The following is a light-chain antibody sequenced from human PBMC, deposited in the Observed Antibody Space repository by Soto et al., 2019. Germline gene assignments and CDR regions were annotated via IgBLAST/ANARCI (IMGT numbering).Light chain of an antibody. Sequence: EIVLTQSPGTLSLSPGGRATLSCRASQSVSSSYLAWYQQKPGQAPRLLIYGASRRATGIPDRFSGSGSGTDFTLTISRLEPEDFAVYYCQQYGSSPQTFGQGTRLEIK. CDR2: GAS. V-gene: IGKV3-20*01. J-gene: IGKJ5*01. CDR3: QQYGSSPQT. CDR1: QSVSSSY.